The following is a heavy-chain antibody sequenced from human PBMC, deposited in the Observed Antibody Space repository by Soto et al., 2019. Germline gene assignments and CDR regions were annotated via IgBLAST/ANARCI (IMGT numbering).Heavy chain of an antibody. CDR3: AKAPHSSSWQPPFDY. Sequence: QVQLEESGGGVVQPGRSLRLSCAASGFTFSSYGMHWVRQAPGKGLEWVAVISYDGSNKYYADSVKGRFTISRDNSKNTLYLQMNSLRAEDTAVYYCAKAPHSSSWQPPFDYWGQGTLVTVSS. J-gene: IGHJ4*02. V-gene: IGHV3-30*18. CDR2: ISYDGSNK. CDR1: GFTFSSYG. D-gene: IGHD6-13*01.